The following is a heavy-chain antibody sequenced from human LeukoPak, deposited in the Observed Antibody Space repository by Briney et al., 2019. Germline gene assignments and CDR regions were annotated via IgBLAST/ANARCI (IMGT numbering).Heavy chain of an antibody. CDR1: GFTFSNYW. J-gene: IGHJ4*02. Sequence: GGSLRLSCVASGFTFSNYWMSWVRQAPRKGLEWVANINQDGSEKHCVDSVKGRFTISRDNAKNSLYLQMNSLRAEVTAVYYCARRLSYFDDWGQGTLVTVSS. CDR3: ARRLSYFDD. CDR2: INQDGSEK. V-gene: IGHV3-7*01.